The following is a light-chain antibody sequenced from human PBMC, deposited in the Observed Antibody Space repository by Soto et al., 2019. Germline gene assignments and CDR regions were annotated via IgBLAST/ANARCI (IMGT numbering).Light chain of an antibody. Sequence: DIQMTQSPSSLSASVGARVTITCRASQSISRSLNWYQQKPGKAPRLLIYAASSLQNGVPSRFSGRGSGTDFTLTISSLQPEDAAIYSCQQSYNSPMYTFGQGTTLEIK. J-gene: IGKJ2*01. V-gene: IGKV1-39*01. CDR2: AAS. CDR3: QQSYNSPMYT. CDR1: QSISRS.